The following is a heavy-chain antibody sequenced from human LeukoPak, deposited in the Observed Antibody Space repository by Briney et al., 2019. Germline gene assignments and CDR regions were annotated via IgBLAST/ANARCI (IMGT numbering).Heavy chain of an antibody. Sequence: CLRPSCAPSGFTFRHVGMHSVRPAPGKRLERVAVKGNEGSKEYYADGVKGQFTISRDNSKNTVAMQKNSLRVEDTAVYSGAKDAQRGFDYSNSLEYWGQGTLVTVSS. D-gene: IGHD4-11*01. CDR1: GFTFRHVG. CDR3: AKDAQRGFDYSNSLEY. CDR2: KGNEGSKE. V-gene: IGHV3-33*06. J-gene: IGHJ4*02.